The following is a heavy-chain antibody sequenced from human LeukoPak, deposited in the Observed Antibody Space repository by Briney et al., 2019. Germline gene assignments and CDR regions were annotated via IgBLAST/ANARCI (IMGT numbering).Heavy chain of an antibody. CDR3: VGGAGTDFDY. Sequence: GGSLRLSCAASGFTFSSYCMHWVRQAPGKGLGWVAVISYDGSNKYYADSVKGRFTISRDNSKNTLYLQMNSLRAEDTAVYYCVGGAGTDFDYWGQGTLVTVSS. V-gene: IGHV3-30*03. J-gene: IGHJ4*02. D-gene: IGHD1-26*01. CDR1: GFTFSSYC. CDR2: ISYDGSNK.